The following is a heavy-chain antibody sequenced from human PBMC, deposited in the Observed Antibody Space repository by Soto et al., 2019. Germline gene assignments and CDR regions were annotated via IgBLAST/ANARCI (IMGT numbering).Heavy chain of an antibody. Sequence: SETLSLTCTVSGGSISSYYWSWIRQPPGKGLEWIGYIYYSGSTNYNPSLKSRVTISVDTSKNQFSLKLSSVTAADTAVYYCARDNYYDSSGYLGWFDPWGQGTLVTVSS. D-gene: IGHD3-22*01. J-gene: IGHJ5*02. CDR2: IYYSGST. CDR1: GGSISSYY. V-gene: IGHV4-59*01. CDR3: ARDNYYDSSGYLGWFDP.